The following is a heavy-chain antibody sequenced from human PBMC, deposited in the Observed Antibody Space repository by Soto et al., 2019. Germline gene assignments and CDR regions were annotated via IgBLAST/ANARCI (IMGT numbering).Heavy chain of an antibody. J-gene: IGHJ3*02. CDR1: GGSISSGGYY. CDR2: IYYSGST. CDR3: ARDLILVPGAFDI. Sequence: SETLSLTCTVSGGSISSGGYYWSWIRQHPGKGLEWIGYIYYSGSTYYNPSLKSRVTISVDTSKNQFSLKLSSVTAEDTALYYCARDLILVPGAFDIWGQGTMVTVSS. D-gene: IGHD2-8*01. V-gene: IGHV4-31*03.